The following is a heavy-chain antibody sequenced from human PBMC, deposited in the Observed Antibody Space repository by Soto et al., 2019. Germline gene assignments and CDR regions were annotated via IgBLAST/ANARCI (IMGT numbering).Heavy chain of an antibody. CDR1: GFTFSSYS. J-gene: IGHJ4*02. CDR2: ISSSSSYI. V-gene: IGHV3-21*01. D-gene: IGHD5-18*01. Sequence: GGSLRLSCAASGFTFSSYSMNWVRQAPGKGLEWVSSISSSSSYIYYADSVKGRFTISRDNAKNSLYLQMNSLRAEDTAVYYCARDQPGYSYGYGLGYWGQGTMVTVSS. CDR3: ARDQPGYSYGYGLGY.